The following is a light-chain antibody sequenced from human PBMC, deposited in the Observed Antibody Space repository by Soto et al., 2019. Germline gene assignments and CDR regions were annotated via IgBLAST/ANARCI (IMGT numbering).Light chain of an antibody. Sequence: EIVMTQSPATLSVSPGERATLSCRASRSVSTNLAWYQQKPGQAPRLLMYGASTRATGIPARFSGSGSGTEFRLTIISLQSEYFAVYYCQQYNNWPPRYTFGQGTKLEIK. V-gene: IGKV3-15*01. CDR1: RSVSTN. CDR2: GAS. J-gene: IGKJ2*01. CDR3: QQYNNWPPRYT.